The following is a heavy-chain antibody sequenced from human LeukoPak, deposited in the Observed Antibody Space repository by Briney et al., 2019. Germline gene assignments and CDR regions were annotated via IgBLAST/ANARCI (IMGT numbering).Heavy chain of an antibody. D-gene: IGHD3-10*01. Sequence: ASVKVSCKASGYTFTGYYMHWVRQAPGQGLEWMGWINPNSGGTNYAQKFQGWVTMTRDTSISTAYMELSRLRSDDTAVYYCAREAYYGSGAIGYWGQGTLVTVSS. CDR3: AREAYYGSGAIGY. CDR1: GYTFTGYY. V-gene: IGHV1-2*04. J-gene: IGHJ4*02. CDR2: INPNSGGT.